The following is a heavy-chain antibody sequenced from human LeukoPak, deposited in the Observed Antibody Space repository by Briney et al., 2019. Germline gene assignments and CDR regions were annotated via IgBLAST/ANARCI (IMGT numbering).Heavy chain of an antibody. CDR3: ARDLKRENYYYYMDV. Sequence: ASVKVSCKSSGYTFTSYYMHWVREAPGQELEWMGIINPSGGSTSYAQKFQGRVTMTRDTSTSTVYMELSSLRSEDTAVYYCARDLKRENYYYYMDVWGKGTTVTISS. CDR2: INPSGGST. V-gene: IGHV1-46*01. J-gene: IGHJ6*03. CDR1: GYTFTSYY. D-gene: IGHD1-26*01.